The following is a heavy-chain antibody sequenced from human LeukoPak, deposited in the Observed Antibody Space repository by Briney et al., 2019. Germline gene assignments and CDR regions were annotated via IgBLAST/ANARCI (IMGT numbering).Heavy chain of an antibody. Sequence: SETLSLTCSVSGGSINLYYWTWIRQPAGKGLEWIGRVYTSGSDNYNPSVKGRATMSVDTSKNKFSLKLRSVTAADTAVYCATRPYSAEQTGAFDFWGQGILVTVSS. J-gene: IGHJ4*02. D-gene: IGHD1-26*01. CDR3: ATRPYSAEQTGAFDF. V-gene: IGHV4-4*07. CDR1: GGSINLYY. CDR2: VYTSGSD.